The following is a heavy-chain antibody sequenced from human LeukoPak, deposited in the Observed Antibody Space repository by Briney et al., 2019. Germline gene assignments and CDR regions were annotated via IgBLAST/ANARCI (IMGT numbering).Heavy chain of an antibody. CDR2: INPSGGST. CDR1: GYTFTSYY. Sequence: ASVKVSCKASGYTFTSYYMHWVRQAPGQGLEWMGIINPSGGSTSYAQKFQGRVTITADKSTSTAYMELSSLRSEDTAVYYCARASLTPPYYYGSGSYYSRINYFDYWGQGTLVTVSS. D-gene: IGHD3-10*01. J-gene: IGHJ4*02. V-gene: IGHV1-46*01. CDR3: ARASLTPPYYYGSGSYYSRINYFDY.